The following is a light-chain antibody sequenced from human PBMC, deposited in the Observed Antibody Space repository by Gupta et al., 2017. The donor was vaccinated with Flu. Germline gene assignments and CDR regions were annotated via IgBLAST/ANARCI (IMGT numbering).Light chain of an antibody. V-gene: IGKV3-11*01. CDR1: QSVSSY. Sequence: PATLSLSPGERATRSCRASQSVSSYLAWYQQKPGQAPRLLIYDASNRATGIPARFSGSGSGTDFTLTISSLEPEDFAVYYCQQRSNWPRTFGQGTKVEIK. CDR3: QQRSNWPRT. CDR2: DAS. J-gene: IGKJ1*01.